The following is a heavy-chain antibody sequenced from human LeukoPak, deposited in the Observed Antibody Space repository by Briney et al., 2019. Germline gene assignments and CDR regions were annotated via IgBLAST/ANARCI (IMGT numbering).Heavy chain of an antibody. CDR2: INPNSGNR. J-gene: IGHJ4*02. V-gene: IGHV1-8*03. CDR3: ASYLFWSGYYGAFDY. CDR1: GYTFTTLD. D-gene: IGHD3-3*01. Sequence: ASVKVSCKASGYTFTTLDINWVRHATGQGLEWMGWINPNSGNRGYAQKFQGRVAITRDTSISTAYMELSSLRSEDTAVYYCASYLFWSGYYGAFDYWGQGTLVTVSS.